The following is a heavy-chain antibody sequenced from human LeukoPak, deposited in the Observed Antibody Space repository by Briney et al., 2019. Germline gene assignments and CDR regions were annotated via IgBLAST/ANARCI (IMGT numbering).Heavy chain of an antibody. CDR2: ISAYNGNT. D-gene: IGHD6-13*01. CDR1: GYTFTSYG. CDR3: ARDSYGIAPAGEIDY. Sequence: ASVKVSCKASGYTFTSYGISWVRQAPGQGLEWMGWISAYNGNTNYAQKLQGRVTMTTDTSTSTAYMELRSLRSDDTAVYYCARDSYGIAPAGEIDYWGQGTLVTVSS. V-gene: IGHV1-18*01. J-gene: IGHJ4*02.